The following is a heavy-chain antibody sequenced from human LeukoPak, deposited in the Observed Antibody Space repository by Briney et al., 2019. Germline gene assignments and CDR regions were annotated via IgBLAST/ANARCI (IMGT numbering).Heavy chain of an antibody. Sequence: GASVKVSCKASGYTFTRYYMHWVRQAPGQGLEWMGRINPNSGGTNYAQKFQGRVTMTRDTSITTAYMELSRLRSDDTAIYYCARVRGYGDYPYDYWGQGTLVTVSS. CDR2: INPNSGGT. V-gene: IGHV1-2*06. CDR1: GYTFTRYY. J-gene: IGHJ4*02. CDR3: ARVRGYGDYPYDY. D-gene: IGHD4-17*01.